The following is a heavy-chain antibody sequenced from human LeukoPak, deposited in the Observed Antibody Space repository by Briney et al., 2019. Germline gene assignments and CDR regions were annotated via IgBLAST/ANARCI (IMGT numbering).Heavy chain of an antibody. CDR2: ITRNGDRT. CDR3: ASKRYSNSPFDY. CDR1: GFTLSSYE. J-gene: IGHJ4*02. D-gene: IGHD6-6*01. V-gene: IGHV3-20*04. Sequence: GGSLRLSCTASGFTLSSYEMSWIRQAPGKGLEWVAGITRNGDRTGYADSVKGRFTISRDNAKASLYLQMDGLRAEDTALYYCASKRYSNSPFDYWGQGTLVTVSS.